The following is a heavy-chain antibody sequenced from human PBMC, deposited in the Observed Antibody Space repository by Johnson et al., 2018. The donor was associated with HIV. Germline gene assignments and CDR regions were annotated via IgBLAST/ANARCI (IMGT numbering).Heavy chain of an antibody. CDR3: ARGPSQLYWPDVAFDI. Sequence: VQLVESGGGVVQPGRSLRLSCAASRFTFSTYAMSWVRQAPGKGLEWVSAISGSGGSTYYADSVKGRFTISRDNSKNTLYLQMNSLRAEDTAVYYCARGPSQLYWPDVAFDIWGQGTMVTVSS. V-gene: IGHV3-23*04. CDR1: RFTFSTYA. D-gene: IGHD2-8*02. J-gene: IGHJ3*02. CDR2: ISGSGGST.